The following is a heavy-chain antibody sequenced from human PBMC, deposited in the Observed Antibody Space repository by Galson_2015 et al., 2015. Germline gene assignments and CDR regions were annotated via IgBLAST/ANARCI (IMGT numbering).Heavy chain of an antibody. V-gene: IGHV1-2*04. CDR3: ARSLPAARFAVVTATPDAFDI. D-gene: IGHD2-21*02. Sequence: SVKVSCKASGYTFTGYYMHWVRQAPGQGLEWMGWINPNSGGTNYAQKFQGWVTMTRDTSISTAYMELSRLRSDDTAVCYCARSLPAARFAVVTATPDAFDIWGQGTMVTVSS. CDR1: GYTFTGYY. J-gene: IGHJ3*02. CDR2: INPNSGGT.